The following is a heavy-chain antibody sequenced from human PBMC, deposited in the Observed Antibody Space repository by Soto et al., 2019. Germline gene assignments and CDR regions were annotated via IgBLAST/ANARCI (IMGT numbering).Heavy chain of an antibody. D-gene: IGHD2-15*01. V-gene: IGHV4-39*01. Sequence: SETLSLTCTVSGGSISSSSYYWGWIRQPPGKGLEWIGSIYYSGSTYYNPSLKSRVTISVDTSKNQFSLKRSSVTAADTAVYYCARHYCSGGSCYLFSPVPPGYFDLWGRGTLVTVSS. CDR1: GGSISSSSYY. CDR2: IYYSGST. CDR3: ARHYCSGGSCYLFSPVPPGYFDL. J-gene: IGHJ2*01.